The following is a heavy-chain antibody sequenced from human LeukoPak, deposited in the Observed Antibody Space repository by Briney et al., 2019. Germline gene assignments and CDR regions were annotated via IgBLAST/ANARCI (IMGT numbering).Heavy chain of an antibody. Sequence: GGSLRLSCAASGFSFSTYSMNWVRQAPGKGLEWISYITDTSRTIYYADSVKGRFTISRDNANNSLFLQMSSLRPEDTAVYYCVARGGWARFDYWGQGALVTVSS. V-gene: IGHV3-48*01. J-gene: IGHJ4*02. CDR3: VARGGWARFDY. CDR1: GFSFSTYS. D-gene: IGHD6-19*01. CDR2: ITDTSRTI.